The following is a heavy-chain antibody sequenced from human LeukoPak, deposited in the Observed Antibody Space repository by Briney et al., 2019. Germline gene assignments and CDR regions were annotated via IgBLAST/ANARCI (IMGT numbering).Heavy chain of an antibody. V-gene: IGHV4-34*01. CDR3: ARRGSYYYGSGSHMDV. CDR2: INHSGST. Sequence: SETLSLTCAVYGGSSSGYYWSWIRQPPGKGLEWIGEINHSGSTNYNPSLKSRVTISVDTSKNQFSLKLSSVTAADTAVYYCARRGSYYYGSGSHMDVWGKGTTVTISS. D-gene: IGHD3-10*01. J-gene: IGHJ6*03. CDR1: GGSSSGYY.